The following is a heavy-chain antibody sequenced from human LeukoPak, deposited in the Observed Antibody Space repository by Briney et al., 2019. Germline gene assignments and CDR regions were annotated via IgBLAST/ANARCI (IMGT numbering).Heavy chain of an antibody. V-gene: IGHV3-23*01. J-gene: IGHJ4*02. CDR1: GFTFSSYA. CDR2: ISGSGGST. Sequence: GGSLRLSCAASGFTFSSYAMSWVRQAPGKGLEWVSAISGSGGSTYYADSVRGRFTISRDNSKNTLYLQMNSLRAEDTAVYYCAKVGQLATASYYWGQGTLVTVSS. CDR3: AKVGQLATASYY. D-gene: IGHD2-21*02.